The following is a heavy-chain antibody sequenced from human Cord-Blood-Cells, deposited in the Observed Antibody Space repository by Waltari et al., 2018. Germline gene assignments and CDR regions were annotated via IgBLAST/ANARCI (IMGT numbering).Heavy chain of an antibody. Sequence: QVQLQQWGAGLLKPSETLSLTCAVYGGSFSGYYWSWIRQPPGKGLEWIGESNHSGSTNYNPSLKSRVTISVDTSKNQFSLKMSSVTAADTAVYYCARGGRDYGDLYWGQGTLVTVSS. J-gene: IGHJ4*02. CDR2: SNHSGST. D-gene: IGHD4-17*01. CDR3: ARGGRDYGDLY. CDR1: GGSFSGYY. V-gene: IGHV4-34*01.